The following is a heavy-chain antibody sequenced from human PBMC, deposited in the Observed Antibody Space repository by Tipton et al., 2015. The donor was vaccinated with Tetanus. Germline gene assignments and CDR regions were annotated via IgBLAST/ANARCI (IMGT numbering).Heavy chain of an antibody. CDR1: GFSFSSYS. Sequence: SLRLSCAGSGFSFSSYSINWVRQAPGKGLEWVSYISSSSSNIVYADSVKGRFTISRDNAKNSLYLQINSLRDEDTAVYYCARGGAARPDYWGQGTLVTVSS. J-gene: IGHJ4*02. D-gene: IGHD6-6*01. CDR3: ARGGAARPDY. CDR2: ISSSSSNI. V-gene: IGHV3-48*02.